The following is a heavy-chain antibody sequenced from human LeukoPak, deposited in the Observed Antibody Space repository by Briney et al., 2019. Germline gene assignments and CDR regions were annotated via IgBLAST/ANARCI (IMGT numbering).Heavy chain of an antibody. V-gene: IGHV3-23*01. CDR3: AGRYSGDYYRDY. D-gene: IGHD1-26*01. J-gene: IGHJ4*02. CDR2: IISSGST. CDR1: GFTFSNYA. Sequence: GGSLRLSCAASGFTFSNYAMSWVRQAPGKGLEWVSAIISSGSTYYADSVRGRFTISRDNPSNTLYLQMNSLRAEDTALYYCAGRYSGDYYRDYWGQGTLVTVSS.